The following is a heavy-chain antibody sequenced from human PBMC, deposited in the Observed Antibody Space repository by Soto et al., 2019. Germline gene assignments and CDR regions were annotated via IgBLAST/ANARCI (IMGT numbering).Heavy chain of an antibody. CDR1: GSTFRKYA. CDR2: MNGSGGNT. Sequence: GGSLRPSCAASGSTFRKYAMAWVRHASGSGLEWVSTMNGSGGNTYYADSAKGRFTIYRHNSNTSSSLQMNSLRAEDTAVYYCSKDRENYYDSSGYFPFDQWGQGSQVTVS. J-gene: IGHJ4*02. CDR3: SKDRENYYDSSGYFPFDQ. V-gene: IGHV3-23*01. D-gene: IGHD3-22*01.